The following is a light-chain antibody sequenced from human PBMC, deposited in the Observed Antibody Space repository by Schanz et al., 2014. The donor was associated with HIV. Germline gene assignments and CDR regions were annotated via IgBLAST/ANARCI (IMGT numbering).Light chain of an antibody. V-gene: IGKV3-15*01. Sequence: ETVVTQSPATLSVSPGERVTLSCRASQSVAGRSAWFQQKPGQAPRLLIYDVSTRVTAIPARFSGSESGTDFTLTISSLQSEDFATYYCQQLDTYPLTFGLGTKVAIK. CDR1: QSVAGR. J-gene: IGKJ1*01. CDR3: QQLDTYPLT. CDR2: DVS.